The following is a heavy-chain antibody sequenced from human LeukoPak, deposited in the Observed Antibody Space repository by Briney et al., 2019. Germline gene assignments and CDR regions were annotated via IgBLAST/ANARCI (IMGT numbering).Heavy chain of an antibody. Sequence: SETLSLTCTVSGGSISGYYYNWIRQPPGKGLEWIGYIYDSGSTNYNPSLKSRVTISVDTSKKRFSLKLSSVTAADTAVYYCARTIIDDAFDIWGQGTMVTVSS. D-gene: IGHD5-24*01. J-gene: IGHJ3*02. CDR1: GGSISGYY. CDR3: ARTIIDDAFDI. CDR2: IYDSGST. V-gene: IGHV4-59*08.